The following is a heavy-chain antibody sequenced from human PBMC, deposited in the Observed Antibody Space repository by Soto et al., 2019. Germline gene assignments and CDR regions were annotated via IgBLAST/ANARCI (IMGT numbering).Heavy chain of an antibody. Sequence: SETLSLTCTVSGGSISSYYWSWIRQPPGKGLEWIGYIYYSGSTNYNPSLKSRVTISVDTSKNQFSLKLSSVTAADTAVYYCARDTMVRGVVMSYDYGMDVWGQGTTVTVSS. D-gene: IGHD3-10*01. V-gene: IGHV4-59*01. CDR2: IYYSGST. CDR3: ARDTMVRGVVMSYDYGMDV. J-gene: IGHJ6*02. CDR1: GGSISSYY.